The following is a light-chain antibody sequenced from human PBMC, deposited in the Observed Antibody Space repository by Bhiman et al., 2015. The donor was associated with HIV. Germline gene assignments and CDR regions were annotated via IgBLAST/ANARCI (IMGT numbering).Light chain of an antibody. CDR1: SSDIGTYNY. V-gene: IGLV2-23*02. J-gene: IGLJ1*01. Sequence: QSALTQPASVSGSPGQSIAISCTGTSSDIGTYNYVSWYQQHPGKAPKLMIYDVSKRPSGVSDRFSGSKSGNTASLTISGLQAGDEADYYCCSYTSSTTYVFGPGTMVTVL. CDR3: CSYTSSTTYV. CDR2: DVS.